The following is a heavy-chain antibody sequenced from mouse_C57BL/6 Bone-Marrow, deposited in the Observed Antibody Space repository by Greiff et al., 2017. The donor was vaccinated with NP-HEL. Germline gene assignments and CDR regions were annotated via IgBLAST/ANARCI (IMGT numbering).Heavy chain of an antibody. D-gene: IGHD2-1*01. CDR2: ISNGGGST. CDR1: GFTFSDYY. Sequence: EVKLMESGGGLVQPGGSLKLSCAASGFTFSDYYMYWVRQTPEKRLEWVAYISNGGGSTYYPDTVKGRFTISRDNAKNTLYLQMSRLKSEDTAMYYCASLYYGNRYYAMDYWGQGTSVTVSS. J-gene: IGHJ4*01. V-gene: IGHV5-12*01. CDR3: ASLYYGNRYYAMDY.